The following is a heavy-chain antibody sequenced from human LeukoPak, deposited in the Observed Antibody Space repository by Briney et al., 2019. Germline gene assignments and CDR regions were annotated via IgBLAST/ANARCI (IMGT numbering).Heavy chain of an antibody. CDR1: GGSISSYY. V-gene: IGHV4-59*01. Sequence: SETLSLTCTVSGGSISSYYWSWIRQPPGKGLEWIGYIYYSGSTNYNPSLKSRVSMPIDTSKNQFSLKLSSVTAADTAVYYCARDWVAAAGNNYYYYGMDVWGQGTTVTVSS. CDR2: IYYSGST. D-gene: IGHD6-13*01. J-gene: IGHJ6*02. CDR3: ARDWVAAAGNNYYYYGMDV.